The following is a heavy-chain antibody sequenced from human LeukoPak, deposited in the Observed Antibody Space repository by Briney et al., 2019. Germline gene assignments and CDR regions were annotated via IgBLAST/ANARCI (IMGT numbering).Heavy chain of an antibody. CDR2: ISSSSSTI. CDR1: GFTFSSYS. CDR3: ARDRRFLEWLPNYFDY. J-gene: IGHJ4*02. V-gene: IGHV3-48*01. Sequence: GGSLRLSCAASGFTFSSYSMNWVRQAPGKGLEWVSYISSSSSTIYYADSVKGRFTISRDNAKNSLYLQMNSLRAEDTAVYYCARDRRFLEWLPNYFDYWGQGTLVTVSS. D-gene: IGHD3-3*01.